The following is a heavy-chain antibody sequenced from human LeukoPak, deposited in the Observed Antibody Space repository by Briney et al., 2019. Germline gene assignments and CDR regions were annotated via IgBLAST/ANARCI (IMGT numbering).Heavy chain of an antibody. CDR2: ISGSGGST. CDR1: GFTFSSYA. D-gene: IGHD3-22*01. CDR3: AKNTYYYEPPENWFDP. J-gene: IGHJ5*02. V-gene: IGHV3-23*01. Sequence: GGSLRLSCAASGFTFSSYAMSWVRQAPGKGREWVSAISGSGGSTYYADSVKGRFTISRDNSKNTLYLQMNNLRAEDKAVYYCAKNTYYYEPPENWFDPWGQGTLVTVSS.